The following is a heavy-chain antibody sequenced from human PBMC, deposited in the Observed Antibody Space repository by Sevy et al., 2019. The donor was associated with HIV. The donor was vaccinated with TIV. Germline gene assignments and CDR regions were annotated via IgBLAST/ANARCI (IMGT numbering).Heavy chain of an antibody. CDR1: GGSFSGYY. CDR2: INHSGST. CDR3: ARHCSGTSCSHAFDI. J-gene: IGHJ3*02. D-gene: IGHD2-2*01. Sequence: SETLSLTCAVYGGSFSGYYWCWIRQPPGKGLGWSGEINHSGSTNYNPSLNSRVTISVDTSKNQFSLKLSSVTAADTAVYYCARHCSGTSCSHAFDIWGQGTMVTVSS. V-gene: IGHV4-34*01.